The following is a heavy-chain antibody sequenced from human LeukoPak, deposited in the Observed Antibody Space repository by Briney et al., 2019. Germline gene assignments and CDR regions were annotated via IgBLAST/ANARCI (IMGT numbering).Heavy chain of an antibody. Sequence: GASVKVSCKAFGYTFTSNYMHWVRQAPGQGPEWMGVISPSGGSTTYAQKFQGRVTLTRDMSTSTDYLGLSSLRSEDTAVYYCARDTYGSGNSYNAPLDYWGQGTLVTVSS. CDR3: ARDTYGSGNSYNAPLDY. J-gene: IGHJ4*02. CDR2: ISPSGGST. CDR1: GYTFTSNY. D-gene: IGHD3-10*01. V-gene: IGHV1-46*01.